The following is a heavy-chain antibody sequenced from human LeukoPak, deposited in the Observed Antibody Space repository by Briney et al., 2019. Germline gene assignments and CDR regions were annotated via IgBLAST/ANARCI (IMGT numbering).Heavy chain of an antibody. CDR2: LHYTGSA. CDR3: ARWEYASGRDYGMDV. CDR1: GGSINSFY. D-gene: IGHD3-10*01. Sequence: SETLSLTCTVSGGSINSFYWSWIRQPPGKGLEWIGYLHYTGSANYNPSLKGRVTMSVDPSKNQFSLKLSSMTAADTAVYYCARWEYASGRDYGMDVWGQGTTVTVSS. V-gene: IGHV4-59*12. J-gene: IGHJ6*02.